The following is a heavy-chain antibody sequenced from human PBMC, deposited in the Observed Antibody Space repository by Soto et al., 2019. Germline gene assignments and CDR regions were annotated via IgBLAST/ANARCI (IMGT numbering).Heavy chain of an antibody. V-gene: IGHV1-69*13. J-gene: IGHJ4*02. CDR3: ARSRLTMIVVVRPYYFDY. CDR1: GGTFSSYA. Sequence: SVKVSCKASGGTFSSYATSWVRQAPGQGLEWMGGIIPILGTANYAQKFQGRVTITADESTSTAYMELSSLRSEDTAVYYCARSRLTMIVVVRPYYFDYWGQGTLVTVS. D-gene: IGHD3-22*01. CDR2: IIPILGTA.